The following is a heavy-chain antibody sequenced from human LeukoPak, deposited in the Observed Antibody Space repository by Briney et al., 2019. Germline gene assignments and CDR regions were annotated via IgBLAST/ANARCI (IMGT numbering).Heavy chain of an antibody. D-gene: IGHD6-19*01. V-gene: IGHV3-7*01. Sequence: GGSLRLSCTASGSSFSTSWMSWVRQTPGKGLEWVANIKKDGSEEYYVDSVKTRFTISRDNAKNSLYLQLNSLIVEDTAVYYCARLSTSVAGGDHWGQGTLVTVSS. CDR3: ARLSTSVAGGDH. CDR1: GSSFSTSW. J-gene: IGHJ4*02. CDR2: IKKDGSEE.